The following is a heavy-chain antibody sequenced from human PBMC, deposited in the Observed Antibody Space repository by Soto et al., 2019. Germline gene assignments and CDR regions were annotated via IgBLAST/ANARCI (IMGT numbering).Heavy chain of an antibody. CDR1: GGSFSGYY. CDR3: ARDKITGLFDY. D-gene: IGHD2-8*02. J-gene: IGHJ4*02. V-gene: IGHV4-34*01. CDR2: INHSGST. Sequence: SVTMSLTCAVDGGSFSGYYGTWISKPPGTGLEWIGEINHSGSTNYNPSLKSRVTISVDTSKNQFSLKLTSVTAADTAVYYCARDKITGLFDYWGQGTLVTVSS.